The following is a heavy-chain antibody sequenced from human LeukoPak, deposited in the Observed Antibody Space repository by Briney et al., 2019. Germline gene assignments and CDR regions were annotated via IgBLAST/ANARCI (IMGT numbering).Heavy chain of an antibody. CDR3: ASVYYYDSSGYYLRLYYFDY. J-gene: IGHJ4*02. Sequence: SETLSLTCAVYGGSFSGYYWSWIRQPPGKELEWIGEINHSGSTNYNPSLKSRVTISVDTSKNQFSLKLSSVTAADTAVYYCASVYYYDSSGYYLRLYYFDYWGQGTLVTVSS. CDR2: INHSGST. V-gene: IGHV4-34*01. D-gene: IGHD3-22*01. CDR1: GGSFSGYY.